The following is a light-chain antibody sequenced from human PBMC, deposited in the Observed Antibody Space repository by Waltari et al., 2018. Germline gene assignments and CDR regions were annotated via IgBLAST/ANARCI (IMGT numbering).Light chain of an antibody. CDR1: RRDRGDFNY. Sequence: QSALTQPRSVSGSPGHSVPIPCTGTRRDRGDFNYVSWYQRHPGKAPRVVIYDVNKRPSGVPDRFSGSKSGNTASLTISGLQAEDEADYYCCSYAGNYTFAFGGGTKLTVL. CDR2: DVN. CDR3: CSYAGNYTFA. J-gene: IGLJ2*01. V-gene: IGLV2-11*01.